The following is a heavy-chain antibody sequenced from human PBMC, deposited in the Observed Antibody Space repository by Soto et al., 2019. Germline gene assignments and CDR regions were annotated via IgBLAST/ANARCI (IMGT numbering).Heavy chain of an antibody. Sequence: QVQMVQSGPEVKMPGASVKVSCKTSGYTFTAYGLAWLRQAPGQRPEWMGWVSTNDDRTNYARKFQGRVTMTTDSLTTATSTELRSLGTDDTAVYYCARELNTESSAYYSYAFWGQGTLVTVSS. CDR3: ARELNTESSAYYSYAF. CDR2: VSTNDDRT. CDR1: GYTFTAYG. D-gene: IGHD3-22*01. J-gene: IGHJ4*02. V-gene: IGHV1-18*01.